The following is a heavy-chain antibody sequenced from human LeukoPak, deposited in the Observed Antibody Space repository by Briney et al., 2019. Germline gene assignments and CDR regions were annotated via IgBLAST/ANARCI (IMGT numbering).Heavy chain of an antibody. D-gene: IGHD2-2*01. Sequence: SETLSLTCAVYGGSFSGHYWSWIRQPPGKGLEWIGEINHSGSTNYNPSLKSRVTISVDTSKNQFSLKLSSVTAADTAVYYCARVPLYCSSTSCTDAFDIWGQGTMVTVSS. CDR3: ARVPLYCSSTSCTDAFDI. J-gene: IGHJ3*02. CDR2: INHSGST. CDR1: GGSFSGHY. V-gene: IGHV4-34*01.